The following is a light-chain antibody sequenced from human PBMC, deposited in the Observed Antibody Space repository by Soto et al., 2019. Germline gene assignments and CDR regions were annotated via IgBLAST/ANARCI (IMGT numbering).Light chain of an antibody. CDR2: TTS. J-gene: IGKJ3*01. Sequence: DIRMTQSPSSLSASVGDRVTITCQASQDIKTYLNWYQQKPGKAPKLLIYTTSDLQTGVSSRFSGGGSGTHFTFTITNMQPEDVATYYCQRYDNLPFTFGPGTKVDIK. CDR1: QDIKTY. V-gene: IGKV1-33*01. CDR3: QRYDNLPFT.